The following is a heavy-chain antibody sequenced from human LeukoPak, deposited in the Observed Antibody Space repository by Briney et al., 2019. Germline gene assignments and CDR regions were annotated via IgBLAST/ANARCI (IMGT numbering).Heavy chain of an antibody. Sequence: SDTLSLTCAVSGYSISSGNWWAWIRQPPGKGLEWIGYIYYSGSTYYNSSLKSRVTMSVDTSKNQFSLKLSSVTAVDTAVYYCARMTGVGATRAFDYWGQGTLVTVSS. D-gene: IGHD1-26*01. CDR2: IYYSGST. CDR1: GYSISSGNW. CDR3: ARMTGVGATRAFDY. V-gene: IGHV4-28*01. J-gene: IGHJ4*02.